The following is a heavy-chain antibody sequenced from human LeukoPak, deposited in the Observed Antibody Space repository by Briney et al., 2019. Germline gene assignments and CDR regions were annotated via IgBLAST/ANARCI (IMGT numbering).Heavy chain of an antibody. CDR3: ARKRVLAVAGFDF. CDR1: GFTFSSYG. V-gene: IGHV3-7*01. CDR2: IKQDGSEK. D-gene: IGHD6-19*01. Sequence: PGGSLRLSCAASGFTFSSYGMSWVRQAPGKGLEWVANIKQDGSEKYYVDSVKGRFTISIDKAKKSLYLRLNSLRAEDTAVYYCARKRVLAVAGFDFWGQGTLVTVSS. J-gene: IGHJ4*02.